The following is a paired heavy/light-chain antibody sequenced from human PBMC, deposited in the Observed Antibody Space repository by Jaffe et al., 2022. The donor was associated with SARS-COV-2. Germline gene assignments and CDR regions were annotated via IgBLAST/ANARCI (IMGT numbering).Heavy chain of an antibody. Sequence: QLQLQESGPGLVKPSETLSLTCSVSGGSISSDSSHWGWIRQPPGKGLEWIGSINQFGSTYYSPSFKSRITTSVDTSKNQFSLKLSSVTAADTAVYFCASHRTSYYFDYWGQGTLITVSS. CDR1: GGSISSDSSH. J-gene: IGHJ4*02. CDR3: ASHRTSYYFDY. V-gene: IGHV4-39*01. CDR2: INQFGST.
Light chain of an antibody. CDR2: KAS. CDR3: QQYNTYGT. CDR1: QSISTW. V-gene: IGKV1-5*03. J-gene: IGKJ1*01. Sequence: DIQMTQSPSTLSASVGDRVTITCRASQSISTWLAWYQQKPGKAPKLLIYKASTLESGVPSRFSGNGSGTEFTLTISSLQPDDFATYYCQQYNTYGTFGQGTKVEIK.